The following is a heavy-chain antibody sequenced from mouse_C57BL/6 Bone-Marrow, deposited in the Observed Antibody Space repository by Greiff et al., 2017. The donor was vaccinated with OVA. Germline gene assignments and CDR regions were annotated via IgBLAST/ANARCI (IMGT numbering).Heavy chain of an antibody. J-gene: IGHJ2*01. CDR3: ARNVYYYGSSYWYFDY. CDR1: GFSLTSYA. V-gene: IGHV2-9-1*01. D-gene: IGHD1-1*01. CDR2: IWTGGGT. Sequence: VQLQQSGPGLVAPSQSLSITCTVSGFSLTSYAISWVRQPPGKGLEWLGVIWTGGGTNYNSALKSRLSISKDNSKSQVFLKMNSLQTDDTARYYCARNVYYYGSSYWYFDYWGQGTTLTVSS.